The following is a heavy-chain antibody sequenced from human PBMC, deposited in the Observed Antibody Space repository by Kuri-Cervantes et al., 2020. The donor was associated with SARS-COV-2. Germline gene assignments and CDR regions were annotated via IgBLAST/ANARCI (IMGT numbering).Heavy chain of an antibody. CDR2: ISSSSSYI. V-gene: IGHV3-21*01. J-gene: IGHJ3*02. CDR3: AREEGYYYDSSGFIDI. CDR1: GFTFSGHW. D-gene: IGHD3-22*01. Sequence: GESLRLSCAASGFTFSGHWIHWVRQAPGKGLEWVSSISSSSSYIYYADSVKGRFTISRDNAKNTLYLQMNSLRAEDTAVYYCAREEGYYYDSSGFIDIWGQGTMVTVSS.